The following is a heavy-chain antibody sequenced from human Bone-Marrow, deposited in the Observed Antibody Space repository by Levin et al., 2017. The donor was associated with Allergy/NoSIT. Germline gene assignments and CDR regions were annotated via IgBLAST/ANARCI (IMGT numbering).Heavy chain of an antibody. CDR1: FFPFLLSL. V-gene: IGHV3-21*01. J-gene: IGHJ4*02. CDR2: ISSSSSYI. CDR3: ARVHYDYIWGSYRLIDY. D-gene: IGHD3-16*02. Sequence: SFSSSFFPFLLSLLPWVRQAPGKGLEWVSSISSSSSYIYYADSVKGRFTISRDHAKNSLYLQMNSLRAEDTAVYYCARVHYDYIWGSYRLIDYWGQGTLVTVSS.